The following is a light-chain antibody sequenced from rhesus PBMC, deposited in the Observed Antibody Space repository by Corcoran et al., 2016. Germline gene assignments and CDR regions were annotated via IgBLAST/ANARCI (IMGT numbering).Light chain of an antibody. Sequence: EIVMTQSPATLSLSPGERGTPPCRASQRVRSNLAWYQQKPGQAPCLLISGTSNRASGIPDRFSGSGSGTDFTLTISSLNPESFAVYYCQQFNTWPLTFSGGTKVEIE. J-gene: IGKJ4*01. CDR2: GTS. CDR3: QQFNTWPLT. V-gene: IGKV3-42*03. CDR1: QRVRSN.